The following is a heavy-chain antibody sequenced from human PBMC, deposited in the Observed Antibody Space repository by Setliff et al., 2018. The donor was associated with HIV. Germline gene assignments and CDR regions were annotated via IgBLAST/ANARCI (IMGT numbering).Heavy chain of an antibody. CDR2: IKTGNGDT. CDR1: GYSFSSHP. J-gene: IGHJ4*02. D-gene: IGHD3-22*01. CDR3: ARNPHYFDRSGYYSWFYFDF. V-gene: IGHV1-3*04. Sequence: ASVKVSCKTSGYSFSSHPIHWVRQAPGQRPEWMGWIKTGNGDTQYSQKFRDRVTITRDTSADTVYMELSSLRSEDTAVYYCARNPHYFDRSGYYSWFYFDFWGQGTLVTVSS.